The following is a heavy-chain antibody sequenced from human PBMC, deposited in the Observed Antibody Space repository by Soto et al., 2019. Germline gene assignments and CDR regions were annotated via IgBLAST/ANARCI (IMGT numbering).Heavy chain of an antibody. V-gene: IGHV1-69*01. Sequence: QVQLVQSGAEVKKPGSSVKVSCKASGGTFSSYAISWVRQAPGQELEWMGGIIPIFGTANYAQKFQGRVTITADESTSTAHMELSSLRAEDTAVYYCASPLPDIVVVVAAMRYYYGMDVWGQGTTVTVSS. CDR2: IIPIFGTA. CDR3: ASPLPDIVVVVAAMRYYYGMDV. J-gene: IGHJ6*02. D-gene: IGHD2-15*01. CDR1: GGTFSSYA.